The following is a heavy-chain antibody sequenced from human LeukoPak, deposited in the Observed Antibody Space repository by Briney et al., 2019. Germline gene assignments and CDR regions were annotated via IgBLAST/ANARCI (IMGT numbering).Heavy chain of an antibody. CDR3: AAHSNYVDY. CDR2: IYTTGST. V-gene: IGHV4-61*02. Sequence: PSETLPLTCTVSGGSISSGDYYWSWIRQPAGKGLEWIGRIYTTGSTNYNPSLKSRVTISVDTSKNQFSLKLSSVTAADTAVYYCAAHSNYVDYWGQGTLVTVSS. CDR1: GGSISSGDYY. J-gene: IGHJ4*02. D-gene: IGHD4-11*01.